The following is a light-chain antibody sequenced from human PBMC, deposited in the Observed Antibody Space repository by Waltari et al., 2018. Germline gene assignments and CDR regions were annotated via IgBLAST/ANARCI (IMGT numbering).Light chain of an antibody. CDR3: QQYYSDLLIT. CDR1: QSVLYSYNNKNY. J-gene: IGKJ5*01. Sequence: DIVMTQSPDSLAVSLGERATINCKSSQSVLYSYNNKNYLAWYQQKPGQPPKLLIYWASTRESGVPDRFTGSGSGTDFPLTISSLQAEDVAVYYCQQYYSDLLITFGQGTRLEIK. V-gene: IGKV4-1*01. CDR2: WAS.